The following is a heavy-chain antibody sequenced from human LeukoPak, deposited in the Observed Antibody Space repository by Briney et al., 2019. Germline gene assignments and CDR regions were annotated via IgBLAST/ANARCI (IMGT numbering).Heavy chain of an antibody. CDR1: GFTFSSYA. Sequence: GGSLRLSCAASGFTFSSYAMSWVRQAPGKGLEWVSAISGSGGSTYYADSVKGRFTISRDNSKNTLYLQMNSLRAEDTAVYYCAKVGSDRLSIERFDYWGQGTLVTVSS. V-gene: IGHV3-23*01. CDR3: AKVGSDRLSIERFDY. CDR2: ISGSGGST. D-gene: IGHD3-9*01. J-gene: IGHJ4*02.